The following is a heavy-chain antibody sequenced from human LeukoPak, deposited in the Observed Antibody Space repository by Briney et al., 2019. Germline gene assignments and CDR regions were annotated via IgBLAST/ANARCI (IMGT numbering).Heavy chain of an antibody. D-gene: IGHD6-19*01. V-gene: IGHV4-4*02. J-gene: IGHJ4*02. CDR2: MYLDGRT. CDR1: GGSISSRNL. Sequence: PSETLSLTCAVSGGSISSRNLWSWLRQPPGKGLEWVGEMYLDGRTNFHPSVRGRVTIFIDKPKNQLSLQLTSVTAADTAVYYCAGLEGRYSTDWFYFFDYWGQGALVTVSS. CDR3: AGLEGRYSTDWFYFFDY.